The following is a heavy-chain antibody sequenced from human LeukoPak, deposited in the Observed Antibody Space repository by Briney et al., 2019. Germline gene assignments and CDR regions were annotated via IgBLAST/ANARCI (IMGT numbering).Heavy chain of an antibody. CDR3: APFYYDSRGYSN. CDR2: ISSSGSTI. CDR1: GFSFRSYE. D-gene: IGHD3-22*01. Sequence: GGSLRLSCAASGFSFRSYEMKWVRQAPGKGLERVSYISSSGSTIYYTDSVKGRFTISRDNAKNSLYLQMHSLRAEDTAVYYCAPFYYDSRGYSNWGQGTLVTVSS. V-gene: IGHV3-48*03. J-gene: IGHJ4*02.